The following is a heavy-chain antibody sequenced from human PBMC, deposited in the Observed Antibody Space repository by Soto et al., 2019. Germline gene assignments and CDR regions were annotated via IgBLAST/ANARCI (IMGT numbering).Heavy chain of an antibody. CDR3: VQKRGGYDHGAAFDI. Sequence: XESLKLSWQCSGYSFTSYWISWVLQMPGKGLEWMGRIDPSDSYTNYSPSFQGHVTISADKAISTAYLQWSSLKASDTAMYYCVQKRGGYDHGAAFDIWGQGTMVTVSS. CDR1: GYSFTSYW. V-gene: IGHV5-10-1*01. J-gene: IGHJ3*02. CDR2: IDPSDSYT. D-gene: IGHD5-12*01.